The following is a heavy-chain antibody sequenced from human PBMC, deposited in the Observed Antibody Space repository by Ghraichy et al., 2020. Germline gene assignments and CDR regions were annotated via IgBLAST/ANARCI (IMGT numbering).Heavy chain of an antibody. CDR3: ARAPQGVRGGCFDY. Sequence: GGSLRLSCAASGFTVSSNYMSWVRQAPGKGLEWVSVIYSGGSTYYADSVKGRFTISRDNSKNTLYLQMNSLRAEDTAVYYCARAPQGVRGGCFDYWGQGTLVTVSS. CDR2: IYSGGST. V-gene: IGHV3-53*01. CDR1: GFTVSSNY. D-gene: IGHD3-10*01. J-gene: IGHJ4*02.